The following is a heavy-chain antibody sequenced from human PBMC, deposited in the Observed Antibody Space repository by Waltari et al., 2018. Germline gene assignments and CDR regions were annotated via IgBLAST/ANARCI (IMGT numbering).Heavy chain of an antibody. V-gene: IGHV1-69*13. CDR3: ARGRVADYYDSSGYLDY. CDR1: GGTFSSYA. Sequence: QVQLVQSGAEVKKPGSSVKVSCKASGGTFSSYAISWVRQAPGQGLEWMGGIIPIFGTANYAQKFQGRVTITADESTSTAYMELSSLRSEDTAVYYCARGRVADYYDSSGYLDYWGQGTLVTVSS. D-gene: IGHD3-22*01. CDR2: IIPIFGTA. J-gene: IGHJ4*02.